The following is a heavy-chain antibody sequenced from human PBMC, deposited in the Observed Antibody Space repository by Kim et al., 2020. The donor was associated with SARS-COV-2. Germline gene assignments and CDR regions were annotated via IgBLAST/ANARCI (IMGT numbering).Heavy chain of an antibody. D-gene: IGHD2-2*01. J-gene: IGHJ4*02. Sequence: SVKGRFTISRDNSKNTLYLQMNSLRAEDTAVYYCARDSGDCSSTSCYCDYWGQGTLVTVSS. CDR3: ARDSGDCSSTSCYCDY. V-gene: IGHV3-30*07.